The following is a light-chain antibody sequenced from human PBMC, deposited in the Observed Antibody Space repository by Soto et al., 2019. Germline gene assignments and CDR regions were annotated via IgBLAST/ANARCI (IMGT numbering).Light chain of an antibody. J-gene: IGKJ4*01. CDR1: QSISSW. V-gene: IGKV1-5*01. CDR2: DAS. CDR3: QQYNSYSLT. Sequence: DTQMTQSPSTLSASVGDRVTITCRASQSISSWLAWYQQKPGKAPKLLIYDASSLESGVPSRLSGSGSGTEFTLTISSLQPDDFATYYCQQYNSYSLTFGGGTKVDIK.